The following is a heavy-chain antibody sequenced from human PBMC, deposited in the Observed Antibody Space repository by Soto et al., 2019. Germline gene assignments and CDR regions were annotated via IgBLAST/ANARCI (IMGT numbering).Heavy chain of an antibody. CDR1: GGSISSYY. J-gene: IGHJ5*02. CDR2: IYYSGST. CDR3: ARSIDP. Sequence: SSETLSLTCTVSGGSISSYYWSWIRQPPGKGLEWSGYIYYSGSTYYNPSLKSRVTISVDTSKNQFSLKLSSVTAADTAVYYCARSIDPWGQGTLVTVSS. V-gene: IGHV4-59*12.